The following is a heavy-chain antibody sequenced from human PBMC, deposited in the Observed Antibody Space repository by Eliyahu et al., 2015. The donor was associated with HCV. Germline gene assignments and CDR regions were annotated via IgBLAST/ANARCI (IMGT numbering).Heavy chain of an antibody. CDR1: GFXFSXAW. CDR2: XKSKTDGGTT. J-gene: IGHJ6*03. D-gene: IGHD3-10*01. CDR3: TTGAPGGFDYYLDV. Sequence: EVQLVESGGGLVKPGGSLRLSXAASGFXFSXAWMSWVRQAPGKGLGWIGRXKSKTDGGTTDYAAPVKGRFTISRDDSKSTLYLQMNSLKTEDTAVYYCTTGAPGGFDYYLDVWGQGTTVTVSS. V-gene: IGHV3-15*01.